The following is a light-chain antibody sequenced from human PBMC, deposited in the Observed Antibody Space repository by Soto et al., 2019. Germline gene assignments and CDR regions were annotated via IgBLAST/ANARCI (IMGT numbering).Light chain of an antibody. CDR3: QQSYRTPTT. CDR2: AAS. CDR1: QSISSY. Sequence: DIQMTQSPSSLSASVVDRVTITCRASQSISSYLNWYQQKPGKAPKLLIYAASSLQSGVPSRFSGSGSGTDFTLTISSLQTEDFATYYCQQSYRTPTTFGRGTRLEIK. V-gene: IGKV1-39*01. J-gene: IGKJ5*01.